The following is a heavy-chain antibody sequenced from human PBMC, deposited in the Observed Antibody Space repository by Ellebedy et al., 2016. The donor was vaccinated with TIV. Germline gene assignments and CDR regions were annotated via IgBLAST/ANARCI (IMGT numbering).Heavy chain of an antibody. V-gene: IGHV4-34*01. J-gene: IGHJ4*02. D-gene: IGHD3-9*01. CDR1: GGSFRGYY. CDR3: ARGKETTGYSDRRSFDY. CDR2: INHSGST. Sequence: SQTLSLTXXVYGGSFRGYYWSWIRQPPGKGLEWIGEINHSGSTYYNPSLKSRVTISVDTSKNQFSLKLSSVTAADTAVYYCARGKETTGYSDRRSFDYWGQGTLVTVSS.